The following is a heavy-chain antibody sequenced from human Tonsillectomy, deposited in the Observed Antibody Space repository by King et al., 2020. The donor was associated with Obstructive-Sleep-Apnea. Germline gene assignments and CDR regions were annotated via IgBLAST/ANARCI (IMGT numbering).Heavy chain of an antibody. CDR3: SRERGNYYDSSGYDS. V-gene: IGHV4-59*01. J-gene: IGHJ5*01. CDR1: GGSISSYY. Sequence: VQLQESGPGLVKPSETLSLTCTVSGGSISSYYWSWIRQPPGKGLEWIGYIYYTGSTNYNPSLKSRVTISVDTSKNQFSLKLSSVTAADTAVYYWSRERGNYYDSSGYDSLGQGTLVTVSS. CDR2: IYYTGST. D-gene: IGHD3-22*01.